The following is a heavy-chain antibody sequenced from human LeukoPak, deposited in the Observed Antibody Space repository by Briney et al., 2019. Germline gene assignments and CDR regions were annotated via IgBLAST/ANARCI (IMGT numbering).Heavy chain of an antibody. V-gene: IGHV4-4*07. CDR2: IYTSGST. CDR3: ARDTPPPLTTLAFDI. D-gene: IGHD4-11*01. J-gene: IGHJ3*02. CDR1: GGSISSYY. Sequence: SETLSLTCTVSGGSISSYYWSWIRQPAGKGLEWIGRIYTSGSTNYNPSLKSRVTMSVDTSKNQFSLKLSSVTAADTAVYYCARDTPPPLTTLAFDIWGQGTMVTVSS.